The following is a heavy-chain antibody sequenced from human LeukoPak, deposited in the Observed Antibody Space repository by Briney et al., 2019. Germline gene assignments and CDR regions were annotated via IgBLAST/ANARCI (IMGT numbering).Heavy chain of an antibody. CDR1: GDSISTYY. Sequence: SETLSLTCTVSGDSISTYYWSWIRQPPGKGLEWIGYIYYRVTSDYNPSLKSRVTMSVDTSKSQFSLNLMSVTAADTAVYYCTRDTGTTGEVKFDPWGQGTLVTVSS. V-gene: IGHV4-59*12. D-gene: IGHD4-17*01. CDR2: IYYRVTS. J-gene: IGHJ5*02. CDR3: TRDTGTTGEVKFDP.